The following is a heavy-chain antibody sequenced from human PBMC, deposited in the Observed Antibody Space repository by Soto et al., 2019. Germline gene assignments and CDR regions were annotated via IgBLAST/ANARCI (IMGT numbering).Heavy chain of an antibody. J-gene: IGHJ4*02. Sequence: SETLSLTCTVSGGSISSGGYYCSWIRQHPGKGLEWIGHIYHSGTTYYNPSPKSRVTISVDTSKNQISLKLTSVSAADTAVYYCATEYYDSRGYYYIDSWGQGTLVTVSS. CDR3: ATEYYDSRGYYYIDS. CDR2: IYHSGTT. D-gene: IGHD3-22*01. V-gene: IGHV4-31*03. CDR1: GGSISSGGYY.